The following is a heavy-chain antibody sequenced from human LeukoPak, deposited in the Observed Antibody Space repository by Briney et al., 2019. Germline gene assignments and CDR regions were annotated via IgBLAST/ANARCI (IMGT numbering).Heavy chain of an antibody. V-gene: IGHV3-33*01. CDR2: IWYDGSNK. CDR1: GFAFSSYG. CDR3: ARESRYFDWLFDY. D-gene: IGHD3-9*01. Sequence: GGSLRLSCAASGFAFSSYGMHWVRQAPGKGLEWVAVIWYDGSNKYYADSVKGRFTISRDNSKNTLYLQMNSLRAEDTAVYYCARESRYFDWLFDYWAREPWSPSPQ. J-gene: IGHJ4*02.